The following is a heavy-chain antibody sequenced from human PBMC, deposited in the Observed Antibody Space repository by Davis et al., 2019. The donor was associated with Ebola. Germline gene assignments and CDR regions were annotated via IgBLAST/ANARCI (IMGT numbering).Heavy chain of an antibody. CDR3: ATPRLSAAALDY. D-gene: IGHD6-25*01. CDR2: IYDTGSI. J-gene: IGHJ4*02. Sequence: SETLSLTCTVSGGSISSYYWSWIRQSPGKGLEWIGSIYDTGSIYYNPSLKSRATIFADTSKTQFSLTLDSVTAADTAIYYCATPRLSAAALDYWGQGALVTVSS. CDR1: GGSISSYY. V-gene: IGHV4-59*05.